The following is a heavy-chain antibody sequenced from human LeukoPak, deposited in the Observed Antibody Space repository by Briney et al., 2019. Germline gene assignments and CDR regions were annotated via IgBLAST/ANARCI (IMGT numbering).Heavy chain of an antibody. J-gene: IGHJ4*02. D-gene: IGHD3-22*01. CDR1: GFTFSNYP. V-gene: IGHV3-30*04. CDR3: VRDRDSTGYYDY. CDR2: VSDDGNNI. Sequence: GGSLRLSCAASGFTFSNYPMHWVRQAPGKGLEWVAVVSDDGNNIYYADSVKGRFTISRDNSKNTLYLQTNSLRAEDTALYYCVRDRDSTGYYDYWGQRTLVTVSS.